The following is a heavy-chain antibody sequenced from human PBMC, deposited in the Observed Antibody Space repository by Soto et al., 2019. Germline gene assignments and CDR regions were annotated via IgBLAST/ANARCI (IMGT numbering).Heavy chain of an antibody. D-gene: IGHD5-18*01. V-gene: IGHV3-23*01. Sequence: GGSLRLSCAASGFTFSDYAMSWVRQAPGKGLEWASAISGSGGSTYYADSVKGRFTISRDNSKNTLYLQMNSLRADDTAVYYCAKVMVKNWFDPWGQGTLVTVSS. CDR2: ISGSGGST. CDR1: GFTFSDYA. CDR3: AKVMVKNWFDP. J-gene: IGHJ5*02.